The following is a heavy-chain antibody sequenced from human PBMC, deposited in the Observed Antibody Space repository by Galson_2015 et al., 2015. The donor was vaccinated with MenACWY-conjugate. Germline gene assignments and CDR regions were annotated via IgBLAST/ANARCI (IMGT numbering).Heavy chain of an antibody. CDR3: AKVIYGARYYFEH. V-gene: IGHV3-7*03. D-gene: IGHD3/OR15-3a*01. CDR1: GFTLSHYY. J-gene: IGHJ4*02. Sequence: SLRLSCAASGFTLSHYYMSWVRQAPGKGLEWVATIRGDGSETFHVDSVKDRFTISRDNSKNTLDLQMDSLRVEDTAVYYCAKVIYGARYYFEHWGQGSLVIVTS. CDR2: IRGDGSET.